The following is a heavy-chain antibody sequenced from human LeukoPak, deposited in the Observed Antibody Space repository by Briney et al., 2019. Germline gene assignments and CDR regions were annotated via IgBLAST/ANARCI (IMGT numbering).Heavy chain of an antibody. CDR2: ISAYNGNT. CDR3: ARMVRGVMGNPYFDY. V-gene: IGHV1-18*01. D-gene: IGHD3-10*01. J-gene: IGHJ4*02. Sequence: GASVKVSCKASGYTFTSYGISWVRQAPGQGLEWMGWISAYNGNTNYAQKLQGRVTMTTDTSTSTAYMELRSLRSDDTAVYYCARMVRGVMGNPYFDYWGQGTLVTVSS. CDR1: GYTFTSYG.